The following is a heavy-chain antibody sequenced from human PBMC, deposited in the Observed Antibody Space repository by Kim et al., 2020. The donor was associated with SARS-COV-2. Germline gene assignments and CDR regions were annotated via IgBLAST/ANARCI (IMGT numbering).Heavy chain of an antibody. J-gene: IGHJ6*02. Sequence: QGRVTITRDTSASAAYMELSSLRSEDTAVYYCARGEGSSWGNYYYGMDVWGQGTTVTVSS. D-gene: IGHD6-13*01. V-gene: IGHV1-3*01. CDR3: ARGEGSSWGNYYYGMDV.